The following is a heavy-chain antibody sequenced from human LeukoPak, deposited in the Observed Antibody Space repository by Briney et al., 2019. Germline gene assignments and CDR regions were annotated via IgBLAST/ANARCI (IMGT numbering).Heavy chain of an antibody. D-gene: IGHD5-24*01. Sequence: GGSLRLSCAASGVTFSRYAMSWVRQAPGKGLEWVSGISGSGGGTYYADSVKGRFTISRDNSKNTLYLQMNSLRAEDTAVYYCAKGGGYNTYYFDYWGQGTLVTVSS. CDR1: GVTFSRYA. CDR2: ISGSGGGT. V-gene: IGHV3-23*01. CDR3: AKGGGYNTYYFDY. J-gene: IGHJ4*02.